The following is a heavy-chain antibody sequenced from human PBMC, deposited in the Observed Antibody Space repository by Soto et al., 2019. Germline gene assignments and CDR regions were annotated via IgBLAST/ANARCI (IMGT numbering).Heavy chain of an antibody. Sequence: GGSLRLSCAASGFTVSSYEMNWVRQAPGKGLEWVSYISSSGSTIYYADSVKGRFTISRDNAKNSLYLHMNSLRAEDTAVYYCARDLKYYDFWSGSENWFDPWGQGTLVTVSS. CDR1: GFTVSSYE. CDR3: ARDLKYYDFWSGSENWFDP. V-gene: IGHV3-48*03. J-gene: IGHJ5*02. CDR2: ISSSGSTI. D-gene: IGHD3-3*01.